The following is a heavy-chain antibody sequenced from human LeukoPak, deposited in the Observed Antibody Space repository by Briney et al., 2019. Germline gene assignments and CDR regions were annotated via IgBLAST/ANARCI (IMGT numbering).Heavy chain of an antibody. J-gene: IGHJ4*02. CDR1: GFIFSNYG. CDR2: ISYDGSNK. D-gene: IGHD3-22*01. CDR3: AKTPSYYDSSGYYSFDY. V-gene: IGHV3-30*18. Sequence: PGGSLRLSCVASGFIFSNYGMHWVRQAPGKGLEWVAVISYDGSNKYYADSVKGRFTISRDNSKNTLYLQMNSLRAEDTAVYYCAKTPSYYDSSGYYSFDYWGQGTLVTVSS.